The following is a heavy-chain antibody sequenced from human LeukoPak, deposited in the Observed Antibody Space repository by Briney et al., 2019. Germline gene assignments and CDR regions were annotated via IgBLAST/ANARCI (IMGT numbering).Heavy chain of an antibody. J-gene: IGHJ4*02. CDR1: GGSISSSSYY. D-gene: IGHD5-12*01. CDR3: ARVGAGYSGYDPPYFDY. V-gene: IGHV4-61*02. CDR2: IYTSGST. Sequence: SQTLSLTCTVSGGSISSSSYYWSWIRQPAGKGLEWIGRIYTSGSTNYNPSLKSRVTISVDTSKNQFSLKPSSVTAADTAVYYCARVGAGYSGYDPPYFDYWGQGTLVTASS.